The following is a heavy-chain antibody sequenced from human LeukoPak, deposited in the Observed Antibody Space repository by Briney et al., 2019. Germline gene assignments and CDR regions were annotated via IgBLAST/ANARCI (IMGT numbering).Heavy chain of an antibody. D-gene: IGHD6-19*01. Sequence: GASVKVSCEASGYTFTSYYMHWVRQAPGQGLEWMGIINPSGGSTSYAQKFQGRVTMTRDMSTSTVYMELSSLRSEDTAVYYCASEPIAVAGDIDYWGQGTLVTVSS. CDR2: INPSGGST. J-gene: IGHJ4*02. V-gene: IGHV1-46*01. CDR1: GYTFTSYY. CDR3: ASEPIAVAGDIDY.